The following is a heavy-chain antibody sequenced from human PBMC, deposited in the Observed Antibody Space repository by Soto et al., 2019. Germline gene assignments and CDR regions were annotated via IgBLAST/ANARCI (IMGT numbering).Heavy chain of an antibody. D-gene: IGHD6-13*01. V-gene: IGHV2-70*04. CDR3: ARTMPSAGTFDY. Sequence: SGPTLVNPTQTLTLTCTFSGFSLITGGVRVSWIRQPPGQALEWLARIDGNNEKYYTTSLKTRLTISKDNSKNQVVLTMTNMDPVDTGTYYCARTMPSAGTFDYWGQGALVTVSS. J-gene: IGHJ4*02. CDR2: IDGNNEK. CDR1: GFSLITGGVR.